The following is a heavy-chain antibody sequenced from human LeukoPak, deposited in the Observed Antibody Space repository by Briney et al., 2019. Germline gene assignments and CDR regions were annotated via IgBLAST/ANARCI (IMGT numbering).Heavy chain of an antibody. D-gene: IGHD1-26*01. Sequence: SETLSLTCTVSGGSISSSSYYWGWIRQPAGKGLEWIGRIYTSGSTNYNPSLKSRVTMSVDTSKNQFSLKLSSVTAADTAVYYCARDPLPLGSFYFDYWGQGTLVTVSS. CDR3: ARDPLPLGSFYFDY. CDR2: IYTSGST. V-gene: IGHV4-61*02. J-gene: IGHJ4*02. CDR1: GGSISSSSYY.